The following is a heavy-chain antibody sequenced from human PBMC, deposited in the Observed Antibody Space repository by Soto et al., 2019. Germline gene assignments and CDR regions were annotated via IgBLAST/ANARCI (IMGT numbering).Heavy chain of an antibody. D-gene: IGHD2-8*02. CDR2: INHSGST. Sequence: QVQLQQWGAGLLKPSETLSLTCAVYGGSFSGYYWTWIRQPPGTGLEWIGEINHSGSTNYNPSLKSRVTISLDTSKHQFSLKRTPVTAPDTAVYDCARDKITGLFDYCGQGTLVTVSS. CDR3: ARDKITGLFDY. V-gene: IGHV4-34*01. CDR1: GGSFSGYY. J-gene: IGHJ4*02.